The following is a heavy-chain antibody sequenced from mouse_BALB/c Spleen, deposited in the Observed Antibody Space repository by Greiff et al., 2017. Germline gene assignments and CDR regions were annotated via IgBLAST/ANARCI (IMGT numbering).Heavy chain of an antibody. CDR1: GYTFTSYY. CDR2: INPSNGGT. V-gene: IGHV1S81*02. Sequence: QVQLKESGAELVKPGASVKLSCKASGYTFTSYYMYWVKQRPGQGLEWIGEINPSNGGTNFNEKFKSKATLTVDKSSSTAYMQLSSLTSEDSAVYYCTRQLLWYPYAMDYWGQGTSVTVSS. CDR3: TRQLLWYPYAMDY. J-gene: IGHJ4*01. D-gene: IGHD2-1*01.